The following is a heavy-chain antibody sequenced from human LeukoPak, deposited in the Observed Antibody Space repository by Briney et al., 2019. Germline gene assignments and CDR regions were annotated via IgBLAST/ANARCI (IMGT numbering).Heavy chain of an antibody. D-gene: IGHD3-3*01. CDR3: AKESGFWSGYYY. CDR1: GFTFSTYN. V-gene: IGHV3-48*01. CDR2: ISGSSSTI. J-gene: IGHJ4*02. Sequence: GGSLRLSCAASGFTFSTYNMNWVRQAPGKGLEWVSYISGSSSTIYYADSVKGRFTISRDNSKNMLYLQMNSLRAEDTAVYYCAKESGFWSGYYYWGQGTLVTVSS.